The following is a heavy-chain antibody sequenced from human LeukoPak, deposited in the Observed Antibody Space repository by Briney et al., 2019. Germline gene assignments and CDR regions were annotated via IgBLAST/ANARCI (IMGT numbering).Heavy chain of an antibody. J-gene: IGHJ6*03. CDR3: ARGVLYENYYYYYMDV. CDR1: GGSFSGYY. V-gene: IGHV4-34*01. D-gene: IGHD2-2*02. Sequence: SETLSLTCAVYGGSFSGYYWSWIRQPPGKGLEWIGEINHSGSTNYNPSLKSRVTIAVDMSRNQFSLRLTSVIAADTAVYYCARGVLYENYYYYYMDVWGKGTTVTVSS. CDR2: INHSGST.